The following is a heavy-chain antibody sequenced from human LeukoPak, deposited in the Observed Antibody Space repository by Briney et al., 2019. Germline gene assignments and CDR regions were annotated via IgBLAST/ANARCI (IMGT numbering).Heavy chain of an antibody. J-gene: IGHJ2*01. CDR2: IYYSGCT. V-gene: IGHV4-39*01. Sequence: PSETLSLTCTVSGGSISSSSYYWVWIRRPPGKGLEWIGSIYYSGCTYYNPSLKSRVTISVDTSKNQFSLKLSSVTAADTAVYFDLWVRGTLVTVTS. CDR1: GGSISSSSYY. CDR3: L.